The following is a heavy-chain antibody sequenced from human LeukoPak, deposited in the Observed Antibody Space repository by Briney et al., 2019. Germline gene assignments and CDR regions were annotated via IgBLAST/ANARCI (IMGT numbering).Heavy chain of an antibody. D-gene: IGHD1-26*01. CDR3: ATGHAQWELLPPGY. CDR2: ISSSSCYI. CDR1: GFTFRSYS. Sequence: PGGSLRLSCAASGFTFRSYSMNWVRQAPGKGLEWGSSISSSSCYIYYADSVKGRCTISRDHAKNPLYLQMNSLRAEDPAVHYCATGHAQWELLPPGYCGQGTLVTASS. V-gene: IGHV3-21*01. J-gene: IGHJ4*02.